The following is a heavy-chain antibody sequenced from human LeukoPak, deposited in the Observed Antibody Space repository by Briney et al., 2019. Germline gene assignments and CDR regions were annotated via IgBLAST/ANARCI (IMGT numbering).Heavy chain of an antibody. V-gene: IGHV1-2*04. CDR2: INPNSGGT. J-gene: IGHJ4*02. CDR3: AREEGSGWSGRDY. Sequence: ASVKVSCKASGYTFTGYYMHWVRQAPGQGLEWMGWINPNSGGTNYAQKFQGWVTMTRDTSISTAYMELSRLRSDDTAVYYCAREEGSGWSGRDYWGQGTLVTVSS. D-gene: IGHD6-19*01. CDR1: GYTFTGYY.